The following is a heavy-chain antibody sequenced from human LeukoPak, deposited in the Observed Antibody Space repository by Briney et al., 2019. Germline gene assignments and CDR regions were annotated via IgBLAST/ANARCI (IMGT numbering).Heavy chain of an antibody. V-gene: IGHV3-21*01. CDR3: ARNRLAYYDILTGYYYDYYMDV. CDR1: GFTFSSYS. CDR2: ISSSSSYV. Sequence: GGSLRLSCAASGFTFSSYSMNWVRQAPGKGLEWVSSISSSSSYVYYADSVKGRFTISRDNAKSSLFLQMNSLRAEDTAVYYCARNRLAYYDILTGYYYDYYMDVWGKGTTVTISS. J-gene: IGHJ6*03. D-gene: IGHD3-9*01.